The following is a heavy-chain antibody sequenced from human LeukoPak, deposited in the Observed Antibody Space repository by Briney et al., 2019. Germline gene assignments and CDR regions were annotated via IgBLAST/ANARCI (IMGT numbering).Heavy chain of an antibody. D-gene: IGHD3-9*01. Sequence: GGPLRLSCAASGFTFSSYSMNWVRKPPGKGLEWLSNISYNSGTISYADSVKGRFTVSRDDAANSLYLQMTSLRVEDTAVYYCARGRLGGHFNWMPSPPDYWGQGTLVTVSS. CDR3: ARGRLGGHFNWMPSPPDY. V-gene: IGHV3-48*04. J-gene: IGHJ4*02. CDR1: GFTFSSYS. CDR2: ISYNSGTI.